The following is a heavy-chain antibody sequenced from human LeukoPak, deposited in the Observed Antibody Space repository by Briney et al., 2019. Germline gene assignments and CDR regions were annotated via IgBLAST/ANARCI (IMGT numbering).Heavy chain of an antibody. J-gene: IGHJ5*02. V-gene: IGHV4-39*07. CDR3: ARRADWFDP. Sequence: SETLSLTCTVSGGSISSSSYYWGWIRQPPGKGLEWIGSIYYSGSTYYNPSLKSRVTISVDTSKNQFSLKLSSVTAADTAVYYCARRADWFDPWGQGTLVTVSS. CDR1: GGSISSSSYY. D-gene: IGHD1-26*01. CDR2: IYYSGST.